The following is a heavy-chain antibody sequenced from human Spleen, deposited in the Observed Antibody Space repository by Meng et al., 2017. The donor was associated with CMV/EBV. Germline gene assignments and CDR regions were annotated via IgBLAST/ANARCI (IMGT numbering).Heavy chain of an antibody. J-gene: IGHJ5*02. Sequence: SGGTFRSYAISCVLQAPGQGLEWMRGIIPICGTAKYAQKFQDRVTLTTDASMSTAYMEMSSLGCGDTAMDYCATGDSTGWYQFSWFDPWGQGTLVTVSS. CDR1: GGTFRSYA. CDR2: IIPICGTA. CDR3: ATGDSTGWYQFSWFDP. V-gene: IGHV1-69*05. D-gene: IGHD6-19*01.